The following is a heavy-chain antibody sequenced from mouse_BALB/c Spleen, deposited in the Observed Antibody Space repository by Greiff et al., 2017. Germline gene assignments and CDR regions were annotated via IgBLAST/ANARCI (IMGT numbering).Heavy chain of an antibody. CDR2: ISSGSSTI. J-gene: IGHJ3*01. V-gene: IGHV5-17*02. CDR3: AREGFAY. CDR1: GFTFSSFG. Sequence: EVKLMESGGGLVKPGGSRKLSCAASGFTFSSFGMHWVRQAPEKGLEWVAYISSGSSTIYYADTVKGRFTISRDNPKNTLFLQMTSLRSEDTAMYYCAREGFAYWGQGTLVTVSA.